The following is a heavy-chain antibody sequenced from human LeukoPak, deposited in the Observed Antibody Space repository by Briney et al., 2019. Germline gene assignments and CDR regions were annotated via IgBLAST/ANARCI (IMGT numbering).Heavy chain of an antibody. Sequence: GGSLRLSCAASGFTFSSYAMSWVRQAPGKGLEWVSAIRGSGGSTYYADSVKGRFTISRDNAKNTLYLQMNSLRAEDTAVYYCAKGNGYYGSGSYLVDYWGQGNLVTVSS. J-gene: IGHJ4*02. CDR2: IRGSGGST. CDR1: GFTFSSYA. CDR3: AKGNGYYGSGSYLVDY. V-gene: IGHV3-23*01. D-gene: IGHD3-10*01.